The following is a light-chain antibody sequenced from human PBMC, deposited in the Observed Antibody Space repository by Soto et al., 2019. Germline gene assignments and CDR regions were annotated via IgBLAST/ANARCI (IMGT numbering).Light chain of an antibody. CDR1: QSISRY. CDR2: GVS. V-gene: IGKV1-39*01. Sequence: DIQMTQSPSSLSASVGDIVTITCRASQSISRYLNWYQQKPGKAPKLLIFGVSSLQSGVPSRFSGSGSGTDFILTISSLQREDFATYYCQQNYNTLPTFGQGTRLEIK. CDR3: QQNYNTLPT. J-gene: IGKJ5*01.